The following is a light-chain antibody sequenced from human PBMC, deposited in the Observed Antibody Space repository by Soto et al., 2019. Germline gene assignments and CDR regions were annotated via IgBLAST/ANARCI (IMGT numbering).Light chain of an antibody. Sequence: QSALTQPASVSGSPGQSITMSCTGTTSDIGAYNFVSWYQQHPGKTPKLLIYDVSDRPSGVSNRFSGSKSGNTASLAISGLQAEAEADYYCSSYTTSHTYVFGTGTKVTVL. V-gene: IGLV2-14*03. CDR1: TSDIGAYNF. J-gene: IGLJ1*01. CDR3: SSYTTSHTYV. CDR2: DVS.